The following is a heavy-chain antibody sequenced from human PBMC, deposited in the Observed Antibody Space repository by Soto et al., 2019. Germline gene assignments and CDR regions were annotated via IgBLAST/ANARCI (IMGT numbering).Heavy chain of an antibody. CDR3: GREGDYSDNNGHPLFDY. J-gene: IGHJ4*02. CDR2: IFYNGET. CDR1: GGSMTNYY. V-gene: IGHV4-4*07. Sequence: QVQLQESGPGLVKPSETLSLTCTVSGGSMTNYYWARIRQAAGKGLEWIGRIFYNGETNYNPSLKSRVILSIDRSRSQFSLGLTSVTAADTAVYFCGREGDYSDNNGHPLFDYWGQGTLVSVFS. D-gene: IGHD2-8*01.